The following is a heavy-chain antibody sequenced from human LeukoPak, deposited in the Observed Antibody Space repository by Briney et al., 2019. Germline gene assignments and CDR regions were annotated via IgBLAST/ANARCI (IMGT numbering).Heavy chain of an antibody. CDR3: ARIGLGYCSSTSCYDY. Sequence: ASVKVSCKASGYTFTGYYMHWVRQAPGQGLEWMGWINPSGGSTSYAQKFQGRVTMTRDTSTSTVYMELSSLRSEDTAVYYCARIGLGYCSSTSCYDYWGQGTLVTVSS. V-gene: IGHV1-46*01. J-gene: IGHJ4*02. CDR2: INPSGGST. CDR1: GYTFTGYY. D-gene: IGHD2-2*01.